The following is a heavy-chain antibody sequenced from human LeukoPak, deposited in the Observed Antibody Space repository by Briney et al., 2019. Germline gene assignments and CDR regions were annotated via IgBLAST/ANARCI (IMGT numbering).Heavy chain of an antibody. V-gene: IGHV3-23*01. D-gene: IGHD2-2*01. Sequence: GGSLRLSCAASGFTFSSYAMSWVRQAPGKGLEWVSAISGSGGSTYYADSVKGRFTISRDNSKNTLYLQMNSLRAEDTAVYYCAKSDALSTGWGGLRAFDIWGQGTMATVSS. CDR1: GFTFSSYA. J-gene: IGHJ3*02. CDR3: AKSDALSTGWGGLRAFDI. CDR2: ISGSGGST.